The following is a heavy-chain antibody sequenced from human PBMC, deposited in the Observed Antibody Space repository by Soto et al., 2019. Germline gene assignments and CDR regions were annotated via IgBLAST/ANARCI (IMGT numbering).Heavy chain of an antibody. Sequence: EVQLVETGGALIHPGGSLRLSVAVSGFSISNNYMFWVRQAPGKGLDWVSVIYTGGSAYYAYSVKGRFTISRDSYKNLLYLQMNSLRDEDTAVYYCARDGGDWASGFGYWGQGTLVTVSS. CDR1: GFSISNNY. J-gene: IGHJ4*02. V-gene: IGHV3-53*02. CDR3: ARDGGDWASGFGY. D-gene: IGHD2-21*02. CDR2: IYTGGSA.